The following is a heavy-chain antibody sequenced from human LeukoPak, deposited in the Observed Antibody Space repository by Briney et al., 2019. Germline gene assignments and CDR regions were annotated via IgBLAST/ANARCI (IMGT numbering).Heavy chain of an antibody. Sequence: GGSLRLSCAASGFTFDDYAMHWVRQAPGKGLEWVSGIGWNSNSIGYVDSVKGRFTISRDNSKNTLYLQMNSLRAEDTAVYYCAKGRVLWDSNYEADYWGQGTLVTVSS. CDR1: GFTFDDYA. D-gene: IGHD4-11*01. V-gene: IGHV3-9*01. J-gene: IGHJ4*02. CDR2: IGWNSNSI. CDR3: AKGRVLWDSNYEADY.